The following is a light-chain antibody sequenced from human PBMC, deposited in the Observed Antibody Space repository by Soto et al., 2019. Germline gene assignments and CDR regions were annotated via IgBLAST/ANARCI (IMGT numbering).Light chain of an antibody. Sequence: QSVLTQPPSASGTPGQRVTISCSGSSSNIESDYVYWFQQLPGTAPKLLIYKNYQRPSGVPDRFSSSKSGTSASLAISGLRSEDEADYWCAAWDARLSTWVFGGGTKLTVL. CDR2: KNY. CDR1: SSNIESDY. CDR3: AAWDARLSTWV. V-gene: IGLV1-47*01. J-gene: IGLJ3*02.